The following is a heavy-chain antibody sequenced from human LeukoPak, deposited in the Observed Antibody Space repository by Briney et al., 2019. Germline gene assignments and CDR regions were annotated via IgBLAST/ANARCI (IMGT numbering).Heavy chain of an antibody. V-gene: IGHV3-7*03. CDR3: ARERCDTTTCNFDY. Sequence: GGSLRLSCAASGFTFSGYWMHWVRQAPGKGLEWVANIKQDGTVKYYVDSVKGRFTISRDNAKNSLFLQMNSLRAEDTAVYLCARERCDTTTCNFDYWGQGTLVTVSS. CDR1: GFTFSGYW. J-gene: IGHJ4*02. D-gene: IGHD2-2*01. CDR2: IKQDGTVK.